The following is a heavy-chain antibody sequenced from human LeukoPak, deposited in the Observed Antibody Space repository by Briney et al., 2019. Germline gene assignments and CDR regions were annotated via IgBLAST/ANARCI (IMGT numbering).Heavy chain of an antibody. V-gene: IGHV4-34*01. CDR3: ARGRRGAQPLSPAFDL. D-gene: IGHD3-10*01. CDR1: GGSFSGYY. J-gene: IGHJ3*01. CDR2: INHSGST. Sequence: PSETLSLTCAVYGGSFSGYYWSWIRQPPGKGLEWIGEINHSGSTNYNPSLKSRVTISVDTSKNQFSLKVSSGTTADTAVYSYARGRRGAQPLSPAFDLWGQGTMVTVSS.